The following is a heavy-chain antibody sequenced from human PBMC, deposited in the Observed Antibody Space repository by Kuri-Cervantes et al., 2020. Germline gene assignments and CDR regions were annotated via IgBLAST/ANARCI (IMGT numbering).Heavy chain of an antibody. Sequence: GSLRLSCSVSGGSINNYYWSWIRQPPGKGLEWVGYIYYSGSTNYNPSLKSRVTISVDTSKNQFSLKLSSVTAADTAVYYCARGGGRLGYCSGGSCWRWELQRVFDYWGQGTLVTVSS. CDR1: GGSINNYY. CDR2: IYYSGST. J-gene: IGHJ4*02. V-gene: IGHV4-59*08. D-gene: IGHD2-15*01. CDR3: ARGGGRLGYCSGGSCWRWELQRVFDY.